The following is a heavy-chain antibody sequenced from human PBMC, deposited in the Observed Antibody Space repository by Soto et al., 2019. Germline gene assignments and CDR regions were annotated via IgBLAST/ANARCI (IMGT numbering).Heavy chain of an antibody. J-gene: IGHJ4*02. CDR1: GDSISSSSYY. CDR3: ARSGGLQHIDY. V-gene: IGHV4-39*01. CDR2: IYYSGST. D-gene: IGHD4-4*01. Sequence: ETLSLTCTVSGDSISSSSYYWGWIRQPPGKGLEWIGSIYYSGSTYYNPSLKSRVTISVDTSKNQFSLKLSSVTAADTAVHYCARSGGLQHIDYWGQGTLVTVSS.